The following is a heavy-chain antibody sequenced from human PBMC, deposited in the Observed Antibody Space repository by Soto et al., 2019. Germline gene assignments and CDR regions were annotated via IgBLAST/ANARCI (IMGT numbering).Heavy chain of an antibody. Sequence: SETLSLTCAVYGGSFSGYYWSWIRQPPGKGLEWIGEINHSGSTNYNPSLKSRVTISVDTSKNQFSLKLSSVTAADTAVYYCATNPTYGSGSYYKRNNYYYYMDVWGKGTTVTVSS. CDR3: ATNPTYGSGSYYKRNNYYYYMDV. D-gene: IGHD3-10*01. CDR2: INHSGST. J-gene: IGHJ6*03. V-gene: IGHV4-34*01. CDR1: GGSFSGYY.